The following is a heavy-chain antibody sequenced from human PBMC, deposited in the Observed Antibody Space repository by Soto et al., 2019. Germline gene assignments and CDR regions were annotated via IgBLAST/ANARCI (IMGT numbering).Heavy chain of an antibody. CDR1: GDTFNNYA. CDR3: ATPKSSSGSSAIGYYHYGLDV. CDR2: IIPVFGTP. D-gene: IGHD3-3*01. Sequence: GASVKVSCKASGDTFNNYALTRVRQAPGQGLEWVGGIIPVFGTPIFAQKVQGRVTITADKSTNTVYLVLSSLTSADTAVYYCATPKSSSGSSAIGYYHYGLDVWGQGTAVTVSS. J-gene: IGHJ6*02. V-gene: IGHV1-69*06.